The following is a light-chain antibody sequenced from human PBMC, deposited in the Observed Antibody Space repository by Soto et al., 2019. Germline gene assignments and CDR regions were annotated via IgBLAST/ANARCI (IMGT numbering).Light chain of an antibody. CDR3: QQSYSTPIT. CDR2: AAS. Sequence: DIQMSQSPSSLSASVGDTVSITCRSSQTITSYLNWYQQKPGKAPKSLIYAASNLQSGVPSRFSGSGSGTDFTLTISSLQPEDFATYYCQQSYSTPITFGQGTRREIK. CDR1: QTITSY. J-gene: IGKJ5*01. V-gene: IGKV1-39*01.